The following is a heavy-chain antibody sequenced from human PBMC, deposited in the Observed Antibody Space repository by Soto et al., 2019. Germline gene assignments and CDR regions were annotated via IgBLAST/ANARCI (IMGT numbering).Heavy chain of an antibody. Sequence: ASETLSLTCSVPGGAISSYYWSWVRQPAGKGLEWIGRVFSSGSTNYNASLKSRVTMSIDTSKNEVSLTLRSVTAADTGVYHCARVAFSYFGMDVWGPGTTVTVSS. CDR1: GGAISSYY. V-gene: IGHV4-4*07. CDR2: VFSSGST. D-gene: IGHD3-3*02. J-gene: IGHJ6*02. CDR3: ARVAFSYFGMDV.